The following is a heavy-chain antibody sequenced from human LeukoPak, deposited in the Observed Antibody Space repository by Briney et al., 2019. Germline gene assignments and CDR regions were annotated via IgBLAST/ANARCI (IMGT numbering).Heavy chain of an antibody. D-gene: IGHD6-6*01. Sequence: PSETLSLTCTVSGGSISSYYWSWIRQPPGKGLEWIGYIYYSGSTNYNPSLKSRVTISVDTSKNQFSLKLSSVTAADTAVYYCARHSGIAARLDHWGQGTLVTVSS. J-gene: IGHJ4*02. V-gene: IGHV4-59*08. CDR2: IYYSGST. CDR1: GGSISSYY. CDR3: ARHSGIAARLDH.